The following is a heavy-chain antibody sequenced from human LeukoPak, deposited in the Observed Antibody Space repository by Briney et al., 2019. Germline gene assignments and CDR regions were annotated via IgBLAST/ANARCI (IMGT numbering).Heavy chain of an antibody. Sequence: GGSLRLSCAASGFTFSSYDMHWVRQATGKGLEWVSDIGTAGDPYYPGSVKGRFTISRENAKNSLYLQMSSLRAGDTAVYYCARGGVYCSGGSCYEAFDIWGQGTMVTVSS. CDR2: IGTAGDP. V-gene: IGHV3-13*05. D-gene: IGHD2-15*01. CDR3: ARGGVYCSGGSCYEAFDI. CDR1: GFTFSSYD. J-gene: IGHJ3*02.